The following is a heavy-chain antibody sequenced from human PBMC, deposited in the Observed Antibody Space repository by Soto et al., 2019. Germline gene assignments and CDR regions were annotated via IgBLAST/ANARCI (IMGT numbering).Heavy chain of an antibody. CDR1: GFTFSSYA. V-gene: IGHV3-23*03. Sequence: EVQLLESGGNLVQPGGSLRLSCAASGFTFSSYAMSWVRQAPGKGLEWVSVIYSGGSTYYADSVKGRFTISRDNSKNTLYLQMNRLRAEDTAVYYCASQIGGVIPAWGLGTLVTVSS. CDR2: IYSGGST. J-gene: IGHJ4*02. D-gene: IGHD3-16*02. CDR3: ASQIGGVIPA.